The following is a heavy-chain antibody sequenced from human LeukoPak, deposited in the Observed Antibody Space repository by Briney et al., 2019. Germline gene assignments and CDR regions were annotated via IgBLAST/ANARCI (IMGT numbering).Heavy chain of an antibody. CDR2: INPNSGGT. CDR3: ARVAGSSSDY. V-gene: IGHV1-2*02. Sequence: WMGWINPNSGGTNYAQKFQGRVTMTRDTSISTAYMELSRLRSDDTAVYYCARVAGSSSDYWGQGTLVTVSS. J-gene: IGHJ4*02. D-gene: IGHD6-6*01.